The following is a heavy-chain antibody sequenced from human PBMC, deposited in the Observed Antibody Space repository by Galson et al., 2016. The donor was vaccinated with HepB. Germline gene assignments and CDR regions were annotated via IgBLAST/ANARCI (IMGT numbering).Heavy chain of an antibody. CDR3: ARGPRGGVDY. V-gene: IGHV1-18*01. D-gene: IGHD3-16*01. Sequence: QSGAEVKQPGASAKVSCKASGYTFSTYGIAWVRQAPGKGLEWLGWINVHNGYTNYAQSLQGRVTVTTDTSTNTAYMDLRSLTSDGSAVYYCARGPRGGVDYWGQGTLVTVSS. CDR1: GYTFSTYG. J-gene: IGHJ4*02. CDR2: INVHNGYT.